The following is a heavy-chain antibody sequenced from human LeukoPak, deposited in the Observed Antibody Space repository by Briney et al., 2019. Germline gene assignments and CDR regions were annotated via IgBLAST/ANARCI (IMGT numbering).Heavy chain of an antibody. J-gene: IGHJ4*02. V-gene: IGHV4-59*12. CDR3: ARGSGGDSELGDYFDY. CDR2: IYYSGST. D-gene: IGHD2-21*02. CDR1: GGSISSYY. Sequence: SETLSLTCTVSGGSISSYYWSWIRQPPGKGLEWIGYIYYSGSTNYNPSLKSRVTISVDTSKNQFSLKLSSVTAADTAVYYCARGSGGDSELGDYFDYWGQGTLVTVSS.